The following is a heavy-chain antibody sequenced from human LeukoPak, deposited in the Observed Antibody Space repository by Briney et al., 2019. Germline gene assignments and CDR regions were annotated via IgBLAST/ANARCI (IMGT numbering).Heavy chain of an antibody. Sequence: PGGSLRLSCAASGFTFSNAWMSWVRQAPGKGLEWVGRIKSKTDGGTTDYAAPVKGRFTTSRDDSKNTLYLQMNSLKTEDTAVYYCTTGPDRYYFDYWGQGTLVTVSS. J-gene: IGHJ4*02. V-gene: IGHV3-15*01. CDR3: TTGPDRYYFDY. CDR2: IKSKTDGGTT. CDR1: GFTFSNAW.